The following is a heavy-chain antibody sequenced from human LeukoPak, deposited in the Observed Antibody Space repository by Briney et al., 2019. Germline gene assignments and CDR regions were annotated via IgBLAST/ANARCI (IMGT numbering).Heavy chain of an antibody. D-gene: IGHD1-26*01. J-gene: IGHJ4*02. CDR1: GASITDYY. CDR2: LYMTGST. CDR3: ARGATTIGYMFDY. V-gene: IGHV4-4*07. Sequence: SETLSLTCSVSGASITDYYWSWIRQPAGKGLEWIGRLYMTGSTKYNPSLKSRVTMSVDTSKNQFSLKLSSVTAADTAVYYCARGATTIGYMFDYWGQGTLVTVSS.